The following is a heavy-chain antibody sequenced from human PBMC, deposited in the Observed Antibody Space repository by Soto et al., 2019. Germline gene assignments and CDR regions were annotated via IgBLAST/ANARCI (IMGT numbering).Heavy chain of an antibody. CDR3: AKASQYYDSSGYY. J-gene: IGHJ4*02. Sequence: GGSLRLSCAASGFAFSSYVMSWVRQAPGKGLEWVSAISGSGGSTYYADSVKGRFTISRDNSKNTLYLEMNSLRAEDTAVYYCAKASQYYDSSGYYWGQGTLVTVSS. D-gene: IGHD3-22*01. CDR1: GFAFSSYV. V-gene: IGHV3-23*01. CDR2: ISGSGGST.